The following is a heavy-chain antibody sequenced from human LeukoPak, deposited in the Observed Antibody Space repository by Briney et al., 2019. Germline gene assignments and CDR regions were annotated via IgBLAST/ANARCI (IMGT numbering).Heavy chain of an antibody. CDR2: IWYDGSNK. J-gene: IGHJ4*02. CDR3: ARDPAYCGGDCYPTGYFDY. CDR1: GFTFSSYG. D-gene: IGHD2-21*02. V-gene: IGHV3-33*01. Sequence: GGSLRLSCAASGFTFSSYGMHWVRQAPGKGLEWVAVIWYDGSNKYYADSVKGRFTISRDNSKNTLYLQMNSLRAEDTAVYYCARDPAYCGGDCYPTGYFDYWGQGTLVTVSS.